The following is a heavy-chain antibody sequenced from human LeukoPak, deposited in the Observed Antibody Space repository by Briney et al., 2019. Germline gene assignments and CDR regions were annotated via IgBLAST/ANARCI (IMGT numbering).Heavy chain of an antibody. CDR2: ISSSGATR. CDR1: GFTFSSYE. Sequence: PGGSLRLSCAASGFTFSSYEMNWVRQAPGKGLEWVSYISSSGATRYYADSVKGRFTMSRDNSKNTLYLQMNSLRAEDTAVYYCARGGSYLSAFDIWGQGTMVTVSS. J-gene: IGHJ3*02. CDR3: ARGGSYLSAFDI. D-gene: IGHD1-26*01. V-gene: IGHV3-48*03.